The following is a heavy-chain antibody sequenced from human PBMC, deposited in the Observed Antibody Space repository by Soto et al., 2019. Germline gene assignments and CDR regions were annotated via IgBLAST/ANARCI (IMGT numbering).Heavy chain of an antibody. D-gene: IGHD1-26*01. CDR2: IDPGDSST. J-gene: IGHJ6*02. CDR1: GYSFTTYW. V-gene: IGHV5-10-1*01. CDR3: ARLEKWYYNYYGLDV. Sequence: LKISCKGSGYSFTTYWISWVRQMPGKGLEWMGKIDPGDSSTNYSPSFRGHITISVDRSINTAHLQFSSLKAADTAVYYCARLEKWYYNYYGLDVWGQGTMVTVSS.